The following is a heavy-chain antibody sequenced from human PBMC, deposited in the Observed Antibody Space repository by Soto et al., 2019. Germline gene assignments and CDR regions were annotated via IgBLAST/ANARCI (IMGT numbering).Heavy chain of an antibody. CDR1: GGSFSGYY. V-gene: IGHV4-34*01. Sequence: WETLSLTCAVYGGSFSGYYWSWIRPPPGKGLEWIGEINHSGSTNHNPSLKSRVTISVDTSKNQFSLKLSAAAAADTAVDYCARDRKYCRGGSCYGLFDYCGQGTRVSVAS. J-gene: IGHJ4*02. D-gene: IGHD2-15*01. CDR3: ARDRKYCRGGSCYGLFDY. CDR2: INHSGST.